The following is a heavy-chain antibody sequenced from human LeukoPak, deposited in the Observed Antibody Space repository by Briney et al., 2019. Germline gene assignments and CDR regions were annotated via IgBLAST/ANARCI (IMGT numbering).Heavy chain of an antibody. J-gene: IGHJ4*02. V-gene: IGHV3-74*01. CDR2: IQSDGSSP. CDR1: GFTFSNYW. Sequence: GGSLRLSCVASGFTFSNYWMHWVRQVPGKGLVWVSRIQSDGSSPDYADSVKGRFTISRDNAKNSLYLQMNSLRAEDTAVYYCARVSVRWDILTVFDYWGQGTLVTVSS. D-gene: IGHD3-9*01. CDR3: ARVSVRWDILTVFDY.